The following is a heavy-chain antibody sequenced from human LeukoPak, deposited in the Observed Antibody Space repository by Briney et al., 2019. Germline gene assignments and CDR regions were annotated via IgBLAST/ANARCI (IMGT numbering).Heavy chain of an antibody. J-gene: IGHJ4*02. CDR3: TRGTDGLWDF. V-gene: IGHV3-21*01. Sequence: PGGSLRLSCAASGFTFSSYEMNWVRQSPGKGLEWVSSISSSSNYIYYADSVKGRFTISRDNAKNSLYLQLNSLRAEDTDVYYCTRGTDGLWDFWGQGTLVTVSS. D-gene: IGHD2-8*01. CDR1: GFTFSSYE. CDR2: ISSSSNYI.